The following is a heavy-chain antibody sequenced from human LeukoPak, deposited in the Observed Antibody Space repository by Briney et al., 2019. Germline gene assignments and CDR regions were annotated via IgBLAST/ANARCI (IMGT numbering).Heavy chain of an antibody. V-gene: IGHV1-8*01. CDR1: GYTFTSYD. D-gene: IGHD1-7*01. Sequence: ASVKVSCKASGYTFTSYDINWVRQATEQGLEWMGWMNPNSGNTGYAQKFQGRVTMTRNTSISTAYMELSSLRSEDTAVYYCARAPSGLVGTYWFDYWGQGTLGTVSS. J-gene: IGHJ4*02. CDR3: ARAPSGLVGTYWFDY. CDR2: MNPNSGNT.